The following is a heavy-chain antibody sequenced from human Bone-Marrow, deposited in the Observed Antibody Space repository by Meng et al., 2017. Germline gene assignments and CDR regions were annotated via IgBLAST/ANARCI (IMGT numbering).Heavy chain of an antibody. Sequence: GESLKISCAASGFTFSSYEMNWVRQAPGKGLEWVGRTRNKANSYTTEYAASVKGRFTISRDDSKNSLYLQMNSLKTEDTAVYYCARVAGHYYDSSGYYLDYWGQGTLVTVSS. D-gene: IGHD3-22*01. CDR1: GFTFSSYE. CDR3: ARVAGHYYDSSGYYLDY. V-gene: IGHV3-72*01. CDR2: TRNKANSYTT. J-gene: IGHJ4*02.